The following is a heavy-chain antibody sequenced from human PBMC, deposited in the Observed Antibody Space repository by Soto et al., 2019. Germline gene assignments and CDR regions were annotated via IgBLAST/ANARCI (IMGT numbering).Heavy chain of an antibody. D-gene: IGHD1-1*01. Sequence: GASVKVSCKASGYTFTSYGISWVRQAPGQGLEWMGWISAYNGNTNYAQKLQGRVTMTTDTSTSTAYMELRSLRSDDTAVYYCARDPKLDLSSEMRYGMDVWGQGTTVTVSS. CDR2: ISAYNGNT. CDR3: ARDPKLDLSSEMRYGMDV. J-gene: IGHJ6*02. CDR1: GYTFTSYG. V-gene: IGHV1-18*01.